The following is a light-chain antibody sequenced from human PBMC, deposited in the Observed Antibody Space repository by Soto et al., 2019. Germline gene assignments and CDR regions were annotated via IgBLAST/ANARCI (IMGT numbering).Light chain of an antibody. J-gene: IGLJ1*01. V-gene: IGLV1-47*01. CDR3: AACDDTLSAFYV. CDR2: RNN. CDR1: SSNIASNF. Sequence: QSVLTQPPSPSGTPGQRVTISCSGSSSNIASNFVYWYHQLPGTAPKLLLYRNNQWPSGVPDRFSGSNSGTSASLAINEFRPEDEADFYCAACDDTLSAFYVFGTGTKLTVL.